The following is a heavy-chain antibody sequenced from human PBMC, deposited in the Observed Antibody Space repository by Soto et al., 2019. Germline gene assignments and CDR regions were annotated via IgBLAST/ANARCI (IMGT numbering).Heavy chain of an antibody. CDR2: IYWNGAK. V-gene: IGHV2-5*01. J-gene: IGHJ5*02. D-gene: IGHD6-6*01. CDR3: VYSSIAAPEGFDP. Sequence: QITLKESGPTLVKPTQTLTLTCTFSGFSFTSSGMNVGWFRQPPEKALEWLALIYWNGAKRYSPSQRSRLTITKDTSENQVVLILTNVDTVDTATYYCVYSSIAAPEGFDPWGQGTLVTVSS. CDR1: GFSFTSSGMN.